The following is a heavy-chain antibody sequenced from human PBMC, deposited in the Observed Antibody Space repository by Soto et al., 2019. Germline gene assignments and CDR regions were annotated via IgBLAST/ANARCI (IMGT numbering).Heavy chain of an antibody. J-gene: IGHJ5*02. CDR3: AKDTRSAPSSSWSP. V-gene: IGHV3-9*01. CDR1: GFTFDDYA. CDR2: ISWNSGSI. D-gene: IGHD6-13*01. Sequence: SGGSLRLSCAASGFTFDDYAMHWVRQAPGKGLEWVSGISWNSGSIGYADSVKGRFTISRDNAKNSLYLQMNSLRAEDTALYYCAKDTRSAPSSSWSPWGQGTLVTVSS.